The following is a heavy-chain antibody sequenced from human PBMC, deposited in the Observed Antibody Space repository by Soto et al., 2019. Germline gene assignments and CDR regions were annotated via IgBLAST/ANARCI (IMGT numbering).Heavy chain of an antibody. CDR1: GFTFSDHY. CDR3: QVAVAGTRDY. J-gene: IGHJ4*02. CDR2: TRNKANRYTT. Sequence: EVQLVESGGGLVQPGGSLRLSCAASGFTFSDHYMDWVRQAPGKGLEWVGRTRNKANRYTTEYAASVKGRNTISRDDSKNSLYLQMNSLKTEDTAVYYCQVAVAGTRDYWGQGTLVTVSS. V-gene: IGHV3-72*01. D-gene: IGHD6-19*01.